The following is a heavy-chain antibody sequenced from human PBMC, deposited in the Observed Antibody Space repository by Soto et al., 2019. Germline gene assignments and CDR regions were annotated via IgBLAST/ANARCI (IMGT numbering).Heavy chain of an antibody. V-gene: IGHV2-5*02. CDR1: GFSLTTSGVG. CDR3: AHRVLRTVFGLVTTTAIYFDF. D-gene: IGHD3-3*01. J-gene: IGHJ4*02. CDR2: IYWDDDK. Sequence: ESGPMQVKPRKTLTLTCTFSGFSLTTSGVGVGWIRQSPGKAPEWLALIYWDDDKRYSPSLKSRLTITKDTSKNQVVLTMADLDPADTGTYYCAHRVLRTVFGLVTTTAIYFDFWGQGTPVAVSS.